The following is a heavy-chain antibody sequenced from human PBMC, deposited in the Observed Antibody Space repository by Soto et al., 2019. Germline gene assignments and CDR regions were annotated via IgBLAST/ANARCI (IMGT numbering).Heavy chain of an antibody. CDR1: GLTFNRYW. V-gene: IGHV3-74*01. CDR2: INTDGSNT. D-gene: IGHD2-15*01. Sequence: LRLSCAASGLTFNRYWMHWVRHAPGKGLVWVSHINTDGSNTNYADSVKGRFTISRDNAKSTLFLQMNSLRDEDTAVYYCAREFCRGGNCYTYYFHPWGQGIPVTVSS. J-gene: IGHJ5*02. CDR3: AREFCRGGNCYTYYFHP.